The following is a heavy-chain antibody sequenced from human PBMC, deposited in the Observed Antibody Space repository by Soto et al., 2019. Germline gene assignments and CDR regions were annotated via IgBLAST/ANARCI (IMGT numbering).Heavy chain of an antibody. CDR3: ARGRSYGWGPLIKYFDL. V-gene: IGHV4-59*01. Sequence: PSETLSLTCTVSGGSISRYFWSWIRQPPGKGLEWIGYIFYSGSTNYNPSLTSRVTISVDTSKNQFSLKLSSVTAADTAVYYCARGRSYGWGPLIKYFDLWGRGTRVTVP. CDR1: GGSISRYF. J-gene: IGHJ2*01. CDR2: IFYSGST. D-gene: IGHD3-10*01.